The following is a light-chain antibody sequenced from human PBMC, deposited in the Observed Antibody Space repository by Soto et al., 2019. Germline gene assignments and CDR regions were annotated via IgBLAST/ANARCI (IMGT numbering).Light chain of an antibody. V-gene: IGKV1-39*01. J-gene: IGKJ3*01. CDR2: AAY. CDR3: LQSSSSPPFT. Sequence: DIQMTQSPSSLSASVGDRVTMTCRASQPISIYLNWYQQKPGRAPKILIYAAYRLRSGVPSRFSADGSGTAFTLTIRSLQPEDFATYYCLQSSSSPPFTFGPGTKVDLK. CDR1: QPISIY.